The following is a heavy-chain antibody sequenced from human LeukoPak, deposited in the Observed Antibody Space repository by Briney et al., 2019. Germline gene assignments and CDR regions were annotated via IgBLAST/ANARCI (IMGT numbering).Heavy chain of an antibody. CDR1: GFTFSSYS. Sequence: PGGSLRLSCAASGFTFSSYSMNWVRQAPGKGLEWVSSISSSSSYTYYADSVKGRFTISRDNAKNSLYLQMNSLRAEDTAVYYCARDLYGSRFSYDYYMDVWGKGTTVTVSS. D-gene: IGHD3-10*01. J-gene: IGHJ6*03. CDR3: ARDLYGSRFSYDYYMDV. CDR2: ISSSSSYT. V-gene: IGHV3-21*01.